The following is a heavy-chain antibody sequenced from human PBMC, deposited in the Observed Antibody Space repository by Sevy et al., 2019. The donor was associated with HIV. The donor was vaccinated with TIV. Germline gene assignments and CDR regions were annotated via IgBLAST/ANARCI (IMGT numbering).Heavy chain of an antibody. CDR3: ARDRMANNQDLGYCSGGSCYSSYYYYGMDV. D-gene: IGHD2-15*01. CDR2: IIPIFGTA. CDR1: GGTFSSYA. Sequence: ASVKVSCKASGGTFSSYAINWVRQAPGQGLEWMGGIIPIFGTANYAQKFQGRVTITEDEPTRTAYMELSSLRSADTAVYYCARDRMANNQDLGYCSGGSCYSSYYYYGMDVWGQGTTVTVSS. V-gene: IGHV1-69*13. J-gene: IGHJ6*02.